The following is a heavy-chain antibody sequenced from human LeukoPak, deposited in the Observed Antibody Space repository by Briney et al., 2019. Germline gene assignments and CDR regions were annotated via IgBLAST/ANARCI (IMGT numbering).Heavy chain of an antibody. Sequence: SETLSLTCTVSGGSISSYYWSWTRQPPGKGLEWIGYIYYSGSTNYNPSLKSRVTISVDTSKNQFSLKLSSVTAADTAVYYCARQARYSGYDLIDYWGQGTLVTVSS. V-gene: IGHV4-59*08. CDR3: ARQARYSGYDLIDY. CDR1: GGSISSYY. CDR2: IYYSGST. D-gene: IGHD5-12*01. J-gene: IGHJ4*02.